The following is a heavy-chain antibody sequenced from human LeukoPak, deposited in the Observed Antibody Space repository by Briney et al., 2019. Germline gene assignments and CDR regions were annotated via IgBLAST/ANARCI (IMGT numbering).Heavy chain of an antibody. V-gene: IGHV4-59*08. CDR3: ARRSSGSSGWSAFYYFDY. J-gene: IGHJ4*02. Sequence: PSETLSLTCTVSGGSISSYYWSWIRQPPGKGLEWIGYIYYSGSTNYYPSLKSRVTISVDTSKNQFSLKLSSVTAADTAVYYCARRSSGSSGWSAFYYFDYWGQGTLVTVSS. CDR2: IYYSGST. CDR1: GGSISSYY. D-gene: IGHD6-19*01.